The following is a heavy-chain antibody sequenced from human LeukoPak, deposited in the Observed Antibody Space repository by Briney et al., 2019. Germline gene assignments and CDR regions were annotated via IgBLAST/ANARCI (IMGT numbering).Heavy chain of an antibody. V-gene: IGHV3-30-3*01. Sequence: PGGSLRLSCAASGFTLSSYAMHWVRQAPGKGLGWVAVISYDGSSKYYADSVKGRFTISRDNSKNTLYLQRNSLRAEDTAVYYCAREGREKAVAGAFDIWGQGTMVTVSS. J-gene: IGHJ3*02. CDR3: AREGREKAVAGAFDI. CDR2: ISYDGSSK. CDR1: GFTLSSYA. D-gene: IGHD6-19*01.